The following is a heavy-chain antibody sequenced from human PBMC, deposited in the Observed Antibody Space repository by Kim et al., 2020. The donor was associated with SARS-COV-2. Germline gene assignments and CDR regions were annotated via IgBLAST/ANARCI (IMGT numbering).Heavy chain of an antibody. D-gene: IGHD6-13*01. CDR3: ARGLTAAGANNFDY. J-gene: IGHJ4*02. V-gene: IGHV4-4*07. Sequence: PSLESRVTMTVDTSKTQFSLELTSVTAADTAVYYCARGLTAAGANNFDYWGQGTLVTVSS.